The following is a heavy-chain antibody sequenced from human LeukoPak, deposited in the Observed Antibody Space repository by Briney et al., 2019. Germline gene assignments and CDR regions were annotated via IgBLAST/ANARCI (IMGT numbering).Heavy chain of an antibody. V-gene: IGHV1-24*01. CDR1: GYTLTELS. CDR3: ATDTYYYDSSETLLDF. J-gene: IGHJ4*02. Sequence: ASVKVSCKVFGYTLTELSMHWVRQAPGKGLEWMGGIDPEDGETIYAQKFQGRVTMTEDTSTDTAYMELSSLRSEDTAVYYCATDTYYYDSSETLLDFWGQGTMVTVSS. D-gene: IGHD3-22*01. CDR2: IDPEDGET.